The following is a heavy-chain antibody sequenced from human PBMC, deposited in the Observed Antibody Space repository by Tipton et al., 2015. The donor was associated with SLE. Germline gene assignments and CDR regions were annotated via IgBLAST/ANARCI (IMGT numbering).Heavy chain of an antibody. V-gene: IGHV4-59*01. CDR2: IYHGGST. Sequence: TLSLTCTVSGGSISNYYWGWIRQPPGKGLEWIGYIYHGGSTNYTPSLKSRVTISEDTSKNQFSLKLSSVTAADTAVYYCASLGYSYGLGFDYWGQGTLVTVSS. J-gene: IGHJ4*02. D-gene: IGHD5-18*01. CDR3: ASLGYSYGLGFDY. CDR1: GGSISNYY.